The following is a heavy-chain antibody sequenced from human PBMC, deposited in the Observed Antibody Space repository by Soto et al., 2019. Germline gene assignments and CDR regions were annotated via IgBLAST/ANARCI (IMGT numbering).Heavy chain of an antibody. CDR1: GGSVSSGSYY. CDR3: ARGDYEFDY. Sequence: PSETLSLTCTVSGGSVSSGSYYWSWIRQPPGKGLEWIGYIYYSGSTNYKPSLKSRVTISVDTSKNQFSLKLSSVTAADTAVYFCARGDYEFDYWGQGTLVTVSS. D-gene: IGHD4-17*01. CDR2: IYYSGST. V-gene: IGHV4-61*01. J-gene: IGHJ4*02.